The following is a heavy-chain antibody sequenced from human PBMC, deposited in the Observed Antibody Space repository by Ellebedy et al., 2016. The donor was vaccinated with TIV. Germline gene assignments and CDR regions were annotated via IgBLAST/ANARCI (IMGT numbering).Heavy chain of an antibody. CDR1: GFTFSSYW. V-gene: IGHV3-7*01. D-gene: IGHD2-21*02. J-gene: IGHJ4*02. CDR3: ATNCGGDCYSLWVY. CDR2: LKQDGSEI. Sequence: GESLKISXVVSGFTFSSYWMSWVRQAPGKGLEWVANLKQDGSEIYYVDSVKGRFTISRDNGKNSLYLQMNSLRAEDTAVYYCATNCGGDCYSLWVYWGQGTLVTVSS.